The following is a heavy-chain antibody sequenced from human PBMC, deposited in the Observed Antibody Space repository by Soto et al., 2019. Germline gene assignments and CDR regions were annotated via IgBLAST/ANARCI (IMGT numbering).Heavy chain of an antibody. D-gene: IGHD2-15*01. CDR1: GFTFSSCT. CDR3: SGCSGGACHQNYGMDV. V-gene: IGHV3-21*01. Sequence: EVHLVESGGGLVKPGGSLRLSCAVSGFTFSSCTMNWVRQAPGKGLEWVSSISPSTSHIYYADSVKARFTISRDNAKNALFLQSNSLRAEDTAVYYCSGCSGGACHQNYGMDVWGQGTKVTVSS. CDR2: ISPSTSHI. J-gene: IGHJ6*02.